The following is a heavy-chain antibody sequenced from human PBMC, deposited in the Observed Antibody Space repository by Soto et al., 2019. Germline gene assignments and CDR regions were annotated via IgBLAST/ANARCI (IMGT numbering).Heavy chain of an antibody. Sequence: ASVKVSCKASGYTFTGYYMHWVRQAPGQGLEWMGWINPNSGGTNYAQKFQGWVTMTRDTSISTAYMELSRLRSDDTAVYYCARVIGGAFGTPSIAARRGMDVWGQGTTVTVSS. D-gene: IGHD6-6*01. J-gene: IGHJ6*02. V-gene: IGHV1-2*04. CDR2: INPNSGGT. CDR3: ARVIGGAFGTPSIAARRGMDV. CDR1: GYTFTGYY.